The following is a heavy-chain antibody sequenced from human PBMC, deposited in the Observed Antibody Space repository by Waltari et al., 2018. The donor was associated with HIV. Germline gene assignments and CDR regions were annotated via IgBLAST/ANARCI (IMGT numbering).Heavy chain of an antibody. V-gene: IGHV3-7*03. CDR2: INQDGSEM. CDR1: GFPFERYW. D-gene: IGHD2-15*01. J-gene: IGHJ4*02. CDR3: ARSSSGVFDH. Sequence: SGGGSAKPGGSLRVSCGVAGFPFERYWMRWVRQAPGKGLEWVANINQDGSEMYLVDSVKGRFTIFRDNIKKSVYLQMKNLRDEDTATYYCARSSSGVFDHWGQGSPVTVSS.